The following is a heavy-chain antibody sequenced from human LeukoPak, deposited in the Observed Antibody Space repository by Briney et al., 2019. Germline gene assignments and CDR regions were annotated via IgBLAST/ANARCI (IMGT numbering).Heavy chain of an antibody. Sequence: GESPKISCKGSGYSFTNYWIGWVRQMPGKGLEWMGIIFPGDSDTRYSPSFQGLVTISADKSISTTYLQWRSLKASDTAIFFCARRVVVASTSLGDFDYWGQGTLVTVSS. CDR1: GYSFTNYW. V-gene: IGHV5-51*01. J-gene: IGHJ4*02. D-gene: IGHD2-15*01. CDR3: ARRVVVASTSLGDFDY. CDR2: IFPGDSDT.